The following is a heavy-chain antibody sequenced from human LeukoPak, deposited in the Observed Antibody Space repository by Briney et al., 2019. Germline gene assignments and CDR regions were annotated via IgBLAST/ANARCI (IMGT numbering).Heavy chain of an antibody. D-gene: IGHD2-2*01. CDR2: INHSGST. Sequence: SETLSLTCAVYGGSFSGYYWSWIRQPPGKGLEWIGEINHSGSTNYNPSLKSRVTISVDTPKSQFSLKLSSVTAADTAVYYCARFRRRSSSASIANYYHYGMDVWGQGTTVTVSS. V-gene: IGHV4-34*01. CDR1: GGSFSGYY. CDR3: ARFRRRSSSASIANYYHYGMDV. J-gene: IGHJ6*02.